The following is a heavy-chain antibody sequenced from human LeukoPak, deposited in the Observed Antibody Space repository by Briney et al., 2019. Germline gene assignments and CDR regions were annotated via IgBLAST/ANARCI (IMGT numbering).Heavy chain of an antibody. Sequence: TGGSLRLSCAASGFTISNYWMTWVRQAPGKGLEWVAFIRYDGSNKYYADSVKGRFTISRDNSKNTLYLQMNSLRAEDTAVYYCAKGYSSTDYWGQGTLVTVSS. V-gene: IGHV3-30*02. CDR1: GFTISNYW. CDR3: AKGYSSTDY. CDR2: IRYDGSNK. J-gene: IGHJ4*02. D-gene: IGHD6-19*01.